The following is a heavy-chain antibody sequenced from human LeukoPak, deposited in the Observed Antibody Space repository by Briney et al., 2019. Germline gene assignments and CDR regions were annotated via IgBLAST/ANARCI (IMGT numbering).Heavy chain of an antibody. J-gene: IGHJ4*02. V-gene: IGHV4-59*02. CDR3: ARAIRSSGWYDY. D-gene: IGHD6-19*01. Sequence: SETLSLTCTVSGDSVSNYYWTWIRRPPGKGLEWVGYIYYSGSTNYNPSLKSRVTISVDTSKNQFSLKLSSVTAADTAVYYCARAIRSSGWYDYWGQGTLVTVSS. CDR2: IYYSGST. CDR1: GDSVSNYY.